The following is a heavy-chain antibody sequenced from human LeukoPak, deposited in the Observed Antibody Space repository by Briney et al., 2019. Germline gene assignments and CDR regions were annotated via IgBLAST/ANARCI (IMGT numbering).Heavy chain of an antibody. CDR3: ARLLFGGSHDY. D-gene: IGHD3-16*01. CDR1: GGSISSSSYY. V-gene: IGHV4-39*01. CDR2: ISYSGNT. Sequence: SETLSLTCTVSGGSISSSSYYWGWIRQPPGKGLEWIGSISYSGNTYYNPSLKSRVTISVDTSKNQLSLKLSSVTAADTALYYCARLLFGGSHDYWGQGSLVTVSS. J-gene: IGHJ4*02.